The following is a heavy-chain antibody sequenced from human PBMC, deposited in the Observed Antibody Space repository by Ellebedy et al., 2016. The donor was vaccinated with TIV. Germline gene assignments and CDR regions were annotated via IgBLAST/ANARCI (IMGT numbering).Heavy chain of an antibody. CDR3: ARWASYSGSFQGPFDY. CDR2: SIPILGTA. J-gene: IGHJ4*02. V-gene: IGHV1-69*04. Sequence: AASVKASCKASGGTLSNYAINWVRQAPGKGLEWMGRSIPILGTANYAQKFQGRVTITADKGTSTAYMELSSLRSEDTAVYFCARWASYSGSFQGPFDYWGQGTLVTVSS. D-gene: IGHD1-26*01. CDR1: GGTLSNYA.